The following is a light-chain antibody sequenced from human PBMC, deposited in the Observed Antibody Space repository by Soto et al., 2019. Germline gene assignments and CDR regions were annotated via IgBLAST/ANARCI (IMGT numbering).Light chain of an antibody. CDR3: QQYGGSPLT. J-gene: IGKJ5*01. CDR1: QSVTTR. CDR2: GAS. V-gene: IGKV3-20*01. Sequence: EIVLTQSPDTLSLSPGGRATLSCRASQSVTTRLAWYQQKPGQPPRLLISGASVRASGVPVRISGSGSGTDFTLTISRLEPEDFALHYCQQYGGSPLTLGLGTRLEIK.